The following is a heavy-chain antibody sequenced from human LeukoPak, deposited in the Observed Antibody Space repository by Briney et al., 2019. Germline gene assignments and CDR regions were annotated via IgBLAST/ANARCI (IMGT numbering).Heavy chain of an antibody. CDR3: AREEAGFFGPFLPDY. CDR2: IYYSGST. D-gene: IGHD6-19*01. Sequence: SETLSLTCTVSGGSISSYYWSWIRQPPGKGLEWIGYIYYSGSTNYNPSLKSRVTISVDTSKNQFSLKLSSVTAADTAMYYCAREEAGFFGPFLPDYWGQGTLVTVSS. CDR1: GGSISSYY. J-gene: IGHJ4*02. V-gene: IGHV4-59*12.